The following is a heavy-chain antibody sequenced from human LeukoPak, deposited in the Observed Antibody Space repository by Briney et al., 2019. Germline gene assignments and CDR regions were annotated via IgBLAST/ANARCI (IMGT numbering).Heavy chain of an antibody. CDR1: RGTFSSYA. Sequence: GGSVKVSCKPSRGTFSSYAISWVRQAPGQGLEWMARIIPIFGTANYAQKFQGSVTINTDKYTSTAYMELSSLRSEDTAVCECARSDAMVAASDYWGQGPVVTVS. CDR2: IIPIFGTA. CDR3: ARSDAMVAASDY. J-gene: IGHJ4*02. V-gene: IGHV1-69*05. D-gene: IGHD2-15*01.